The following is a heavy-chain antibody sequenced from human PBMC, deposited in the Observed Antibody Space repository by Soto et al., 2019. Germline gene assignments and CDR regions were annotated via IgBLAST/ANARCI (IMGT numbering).Heavy chain of an antibody. V-gene: IGHV4-39*01. CDR3: ARRRRGAAAAMRYYFDY. CDR1: VGSISSSSYY. CDR2: IYYSGST. Sequence: PSETLYLTCTVSVGSISSSSYYWGWIRQPPGKGLEWIGSIYYSGSTYYNPSLKSRVTISVDTSKNQFSLKLSSVTAADTAVYYCARRRRGAAAAMRYYFDYWGQGTLVTVSS. J-gene: IGHJ4*02. D-gene: IGHD6-13*01.